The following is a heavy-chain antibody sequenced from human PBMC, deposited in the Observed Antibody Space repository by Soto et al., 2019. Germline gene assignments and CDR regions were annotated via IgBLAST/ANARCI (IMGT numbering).Heavy chain of an antibody. CDR1: GGSISSYY. Sequence: SETLSLTCTVSGGSISSYYWSWIRQPPGKGLEWIGYIYYSGSTNYNPSLKSRVTISVDTSKNQFSLKLSSVTAADTAVYYCARGAERWLPFDYWGQGTLVTVYS. J-gene: IGHJ4*02. D-gene: IGHD5-12*01. CDR2: IYYSGST. CDR3: ARGAERWLPFDY. V-gene: IGHV4-59*01.